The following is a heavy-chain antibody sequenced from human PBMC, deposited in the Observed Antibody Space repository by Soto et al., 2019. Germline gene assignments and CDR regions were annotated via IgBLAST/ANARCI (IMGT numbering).Heavy chain of an antibody. D-gene: IGHD1-20*01. J-gene: IGHJ4*02. CDR2: ISHGGST. CDR3: AREVSGIQAFDY. V-gene: IGHV4-39*07. Sequence: PAETLSLSCTVSGGSISSSSYYWGWVRQPPGKGLEWIGEISHGGSTNFNPSLKSRATISVDKSKNHLSLKLDSVTVADTAVYYCAREVSGIQAFDYWGQGTLVTVSS. CDR1: GGSISSSSYY.